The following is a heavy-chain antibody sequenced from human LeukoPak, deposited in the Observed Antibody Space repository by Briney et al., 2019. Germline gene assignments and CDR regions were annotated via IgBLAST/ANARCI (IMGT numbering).Heavy chain of an antibody. Sequence: SQTLSLTCTVSGGSISSGDYYWSWIRQPPGKGLEWIAYMYYSGSTYYNPSLKSRVTMSADTSKNQLSLKLSSVTATDTAVYYCARPYYYDSRIDPWGQGILVTVSS. CDR3: ARPYYYDSRIDP. V-gene: IGHV4-30-4*01. CDR1: GGSISSGDYY. D-gene: IGHD3-22*01. J-gene: IGHJ5*02. CDR2: MYYSGST.